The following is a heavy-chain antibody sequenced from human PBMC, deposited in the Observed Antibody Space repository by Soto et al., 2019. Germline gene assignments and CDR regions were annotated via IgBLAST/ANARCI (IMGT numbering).Heavy chain of an antibody. Sequence: QVQLVQSGAEVKKPGSSVKVSCKASGGTFSSYAISWVRQAPGQGLEWMGGIIPIFGTANYAQKFQGRVTITADESTSTAYMELSSLRSEDTAVYYCARETTVTSREDYYYGMDVWGQGTTVTVSS. D-gene: IGHD4-17*01. CDR1: GGTFSSYA. V-gene: IGHV1-69*12. CDR2: IIPIFGTA. CDR3: ARETTVTSREDYYYGMDV. J-gene: IGHJ6*02.